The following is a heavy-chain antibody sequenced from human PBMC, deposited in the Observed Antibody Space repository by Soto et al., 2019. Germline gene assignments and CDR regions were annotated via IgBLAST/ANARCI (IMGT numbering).Heavy chain of an antibody. Sequence: GGSLRLSCAASGFTFSSYGMHWVRQAPGKGLEWVAVIWYDGSNKYYADSVKGRFTISRDNSKNTLYLQMNSLRAEDTAVYYCARDGYDFWSGYYKDYYGMDVWGQGTTVTVSS. CDR1: GFTFSSYG. CDR2: IWYDGSNK. J-gene: IGHJ6*02. CDR3: ARDGYDFWSGYYKDYYGMDV. D-gene: IGHD3-3*01. V-gene: IGHV3-33*01.